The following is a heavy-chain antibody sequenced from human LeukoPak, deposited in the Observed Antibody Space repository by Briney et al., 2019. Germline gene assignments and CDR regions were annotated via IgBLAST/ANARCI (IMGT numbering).Heavy chain of an antibody. CDR2: ISSSSNYV. J-gene: IGHJ4*02. CDR1: GFTFSDYA. CDR3: AKNGATIRWADY. V-gene: IGHV3-21*04. Sequence: GGSLRLSCAASGFTFSDYAMNWVRQAPGKGLEWVSSISSSSNYVYYAASVQGRFTISRDNPNNSLYLQLNSLRAEDTAVYYCAKNGATIRWADYWGQGTLVTVSS. D-gene: IGHD1-26*01.